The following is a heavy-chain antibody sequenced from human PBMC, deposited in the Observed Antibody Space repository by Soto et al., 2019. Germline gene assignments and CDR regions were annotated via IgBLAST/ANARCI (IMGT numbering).Heavy chain of an antibody. D-gene: IGHD1-26*01. J-gene: IGHJ4*02. CDR1: GSSFTNYW. V-gene: IGHV5-51*01. CDR3: ARQGIMGANRSSFDD. Sequence: GESLKISCKGSGSSFTNYWIAWVRQMPGKGLEWMGIIYPGDSDARYSPSFQGQVTISVDKSISTAYLQWSSLQASDTAMYYCARQGIMGANRSSFDDWGQGALVTVSS. CDR2: IYPGDSDA.